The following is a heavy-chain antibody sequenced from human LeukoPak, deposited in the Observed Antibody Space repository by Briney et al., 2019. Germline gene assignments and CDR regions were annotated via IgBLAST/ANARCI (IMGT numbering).Heavy chain of an antibody. CDR2: ISSSGSTI. J-gene: IGHJ6*04. CDR1: GFTFNDYG. CDR3: AELGITMIGGV. V-gene: IGHV3-48*03. Sequence: GGSLRLSCAASGFTFNDYGMNWVRQAPGKGLEWVSYISSSGSTIYYADSVKGRFTISRDNAKNSLYLQMNSLRAEDTAVYYCAELGITMIGGVWGKGTTVTISS. D-gene: IGHD3-10*02.